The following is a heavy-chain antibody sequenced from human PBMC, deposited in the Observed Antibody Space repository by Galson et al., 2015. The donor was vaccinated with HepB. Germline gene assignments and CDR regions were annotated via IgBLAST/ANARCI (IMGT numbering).Heavy chain of an antibody. CDR1: GFTFSDYC. CDR2: ITSSGTTI. CDR3: ARERVVIPPTGLDV. J-gene: IGHJ6*02. V-gene: IGHV3-11*01. D-gene: IGHD3-3*01. Sequence: LRLSCAASGFTFSDYCMSWIRQAPGKGLEWVSYITSSGTTIYYADSVKGRFTISRDNAKNSLYLQMNRLRAEDTAVYYCARERVVIPPTGLDVWGQGTTVTVSS.